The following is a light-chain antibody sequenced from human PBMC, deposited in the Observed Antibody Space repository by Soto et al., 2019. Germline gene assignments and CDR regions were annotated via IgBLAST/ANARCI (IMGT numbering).Light chain of an antibody. J-gene: IGKJ2*01. CDR1: QSVSSN. V-gene: IGKV3-15*01. CDR2: GAS. Sequence: EIVMTQSPATLSVSPGERATLSCRASQSVSSNLAWYQQKPGQAPRLLIYGASTRATGIPARFSGSGSGTEFTLPISSLQSEDFAVYYCQQYNNWPPYTFGQRTKLEIK. CDR3: QQYNNWPPYT.